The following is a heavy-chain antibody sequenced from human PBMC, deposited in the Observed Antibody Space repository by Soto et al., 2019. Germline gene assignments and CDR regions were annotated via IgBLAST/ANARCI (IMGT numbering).Heavy chain of an antibody. CDR2: ISWNSGNI. J-gene: IGHJ4*02. V-gene: IGHV3-9*01. Sequence: PGESLRLSCAASGFFFEDYAMHWVRQAPGKGLEWVSAISWNSGNIGYADSAKGRFTISRDNAKNSLYLQMNSLRTEDTAFYFCAKDMRSSQGGSYAAELWGQGTLVTVS. CDR1: GFFFEDYA. D-gene: IGHD3-10*01. CDR3: AKDMRSSQGGSYAAEL.